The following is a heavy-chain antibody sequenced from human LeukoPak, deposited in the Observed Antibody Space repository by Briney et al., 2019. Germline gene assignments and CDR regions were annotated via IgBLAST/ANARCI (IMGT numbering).Heavy chain of an antibody. V-gene: IGHV3-7*05. CDR3: AGGQGWLLDY. CDR2: IKQDRSEK. J-gene: IGHJ4*02. D-gene: IGHD2-15*01. Sequence: PGGSLRLSCAASGFTLRSYWMTWVRQAPGKGREWVANIKQDRSEKYYVDSVKGRFTISRDNAKNSLFLQMNSLRVEDTAVYYCAGGQGWLLDYWGQGTLVTVSS. CDR1: GFTLRSYW.